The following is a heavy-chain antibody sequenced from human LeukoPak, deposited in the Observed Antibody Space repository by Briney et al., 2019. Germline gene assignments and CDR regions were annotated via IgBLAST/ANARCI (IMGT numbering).Heavy chain of an antibody. Sequence: HGESLKISCKGSGYSFTSYWIDWVRQMPGKGLEWMGTIYPSDSDTRYSPSFQGQVTISADKSISTAYLQWRSLKASDTAMYYCARGGRSFTEIDYWGQGTLVTVSS. D-gene: IGHD6-6*01. V-gene: IGHV5-51*01. CDR1: GYSFTSYW. CDR2: IYPSDSDT. CDR3: ARGGRSFTEIDY. J-gene: IGHJ4*02.